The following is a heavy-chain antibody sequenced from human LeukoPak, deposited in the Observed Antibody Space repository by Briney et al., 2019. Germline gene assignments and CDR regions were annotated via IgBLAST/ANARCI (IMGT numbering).Heavy chain of an antibody. V-gene: IGHV3-30*18. CDR2: ISSDGSNK. D-gene: IGHD5-24*01. CDR3: AKGDGYNLRVSH. Sequence: GGSLRLSCAASGFTFSTYALSWVRQAPRKGLEWVAVISSDGSNKHYADSVKGRFTISRDNSKNTLCLQMNSLRVEDTAVYYCAKGDGYNLRVSHWGQGTLVTVSS. J-gene: IGHJ4*02. CDR1: GFTFSTYA.